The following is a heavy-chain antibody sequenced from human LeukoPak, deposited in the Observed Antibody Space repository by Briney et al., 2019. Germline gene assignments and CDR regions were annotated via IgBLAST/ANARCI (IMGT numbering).Heavy chain of an antibody. CDR2: IYYTGST. J-gene: IGHJ4*02. Sequence: PSETLSLTCTVSGGSINNYYWSWIRQPPGKGLEWIGYIYYTGSTNYNPSLKSRVTISVDTSKSHFSLKMSTLTAADTAVYYCARHRGSGYPYFDYWGQGTLVTASS. CDR3: ARHRGSGYPYFDY. V-gene: IGHV4-59*01. CDR1: GGSINNYY. D-gene: IGHD3-22*01.